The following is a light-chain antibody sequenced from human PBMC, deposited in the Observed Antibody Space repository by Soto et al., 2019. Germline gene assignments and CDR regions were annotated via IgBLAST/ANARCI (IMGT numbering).Light chain of an antibody. Sequence: QSVLTQPPSESGSPGQSVTISCTGTSSDVGSYNRVSWYQQPPGTAPKLMIYEVSNRPSGVPDRFSGSKSGNTASLTISGLQAGDEADYYCSAFTSSSTYVFGSGTKVTGL. J-gene: IGLJ1*01. CDR1: SSDVGSYNR. CDR2: EVS. CDR3: SAFTSSSTYV. V-gene: IGLV2-18*02.